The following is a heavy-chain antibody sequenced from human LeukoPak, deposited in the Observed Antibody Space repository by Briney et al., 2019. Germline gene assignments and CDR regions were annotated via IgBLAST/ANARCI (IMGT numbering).Heavy chain of an antibody. V-gene: IGHV3-48*03. CDR1: GFTFSSYE. Sequence: GGSLRLSCAASGFTFSSYEMNWVRQAPGKGLEWVSYISSSGNAIYYADSVEGRFTISRDNAKNSLYLQMNSLRAEDTAVYYCARDPTFGNYGRSFDYWGQGTMVTVSS. D-gene: IGHD4-11*01. CDR2: ISSSGNAI. CDR3: ARDPTFGNYGRSFDY. J-gene: IGHJ4*02.